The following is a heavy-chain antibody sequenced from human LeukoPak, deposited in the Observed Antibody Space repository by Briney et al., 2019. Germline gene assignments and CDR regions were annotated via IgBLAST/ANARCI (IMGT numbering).Heavy chain of an antibody. CDR2: IYNGGDTI. J-gene: IGHJ6*03. CDR1: GFTFSDHY. D-gene: IGHD2-2*01. CDR3: AREKEGYCSRTSCYLDYYYYYMDV. Sequence: GGSLRLSCATSGFTFSDHYMTWIRQAPGKGLETVSYIYNGGDTIYYADSVRGRFTISRDNAKNSLYLQMNSLRAEDTAVYYCAREKEGYCSRTSCYLDYYYYYMDVWGKGTTVTISS. V-gene: IGHV3-11*04.